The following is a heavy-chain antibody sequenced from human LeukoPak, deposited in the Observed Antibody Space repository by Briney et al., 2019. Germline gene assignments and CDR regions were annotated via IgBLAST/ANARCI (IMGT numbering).Heavy chain of an antibody. J-gene: IGHJ5*02. V-gene: IGHV1-2*02. CDR2: INPNSGGT. CDR3: ARVSGYDTTNWFDP. CDR1: GYTFTGYY. D-gene: IGHD5-12*01. Sequence: ASVKVSCKASGYTFTGYYMHWVRQAPGQGLEWMGWINPNSGGTNLAQNFQGRLTMTRDTSISTAYMELSRLRSDDTAVYYCARVSGYDTTNWFDPWGQGTLVTVSS.